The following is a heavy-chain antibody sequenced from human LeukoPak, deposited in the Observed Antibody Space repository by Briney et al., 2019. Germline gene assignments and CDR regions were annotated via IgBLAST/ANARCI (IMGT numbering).Heavy chain of an antibody. J-gene: IGHJ4*02. D-gene: IGHD3-3*01. CDR2: IWYDGSNK. Sequence: GRSLRLSCAASGFTFSSYGMHWVRQAPGKGLEWVAVIWYDGSNKYYADSVKGRFTISRDNSKNTLYLQMNSLRAEDTAVYYCARVFGDFWSGCPFDYWGQGTLVTVSS. CDR3: ARVFGDFWSGCPFDY. V-gene: IGHV3-33*01. CDR1: GFTFSSYG.